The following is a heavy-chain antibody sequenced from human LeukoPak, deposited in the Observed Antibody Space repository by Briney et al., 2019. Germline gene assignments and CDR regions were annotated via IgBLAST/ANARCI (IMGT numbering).Heavy chain of an antibody. J-gene: IGHJ4*02. V-gene: IGHV4-38-2*02. CDR2: IYHSGST. Sequence: SETLSLTCTVSGYSISSGYYWGWIRQPPGKGLEWIGSIYHSGSTYYNPSLKSRVTISVDTSKNQFSLKLSSVTAADTAVYYCARVPGVPVAARLDIFDYWGQGTLVTVSS. CDR3: ARVPGVPVAARLDIFDY. D-gene: IGHD6-6*01. CDR1: GYSISSGYY.